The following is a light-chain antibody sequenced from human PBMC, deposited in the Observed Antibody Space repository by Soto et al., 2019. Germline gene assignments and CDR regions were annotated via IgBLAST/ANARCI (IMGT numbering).Light chain of an antibody. CDR1: SSDVGGYNY. CDR2: EVS. CDR3: SSYTSSNTLEV. J-gene: IGLJ1*01. Sequence: QSVLTQPASVSGSPGQSITISCTGTSSDVGGYNYVSWYQQHPGKAPKLMIYEVSNRPSGVSHRFSGSKSGNTASLTISGLQAEDEADYYCSSYTSSNTLEVFGIGTKVTVL. V-gene: IGLV2-14*03.